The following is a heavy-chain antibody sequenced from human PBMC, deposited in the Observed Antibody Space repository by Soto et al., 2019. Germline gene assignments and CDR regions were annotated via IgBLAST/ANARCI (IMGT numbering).Heavy chain of an antibody. Sequence: LRLSCAASGFTVSSNYMSWVRQAPGKGLEWVSVIYSGGSTYYADSVKDRFTISRDNSKNTLYLQMNSLRAEDTAVYYCARDVPLTYWGQGTLVTVSS. D-gene: IGHD3-10*01. J-gene: IGHJ4*02. CDR1: GFTVSSNY. V-gene: IGHV3-53*01. CDR3: ARDVPLTY. CDR2: IYSGGST.